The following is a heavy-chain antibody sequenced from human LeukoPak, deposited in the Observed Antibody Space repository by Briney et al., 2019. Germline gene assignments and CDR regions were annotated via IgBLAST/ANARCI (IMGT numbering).Heavy chain of an antibody. V-gene: IGHV4-38-2*01. CDR1: GYPINNAYY. CDR2: LYHPDST. Sequence: ASETLSLTCGVSGYPINNAYYWVWIRQPPGKGLEWIGSLYHPDSTYYNPSLKSRVTMSVDTSRNQFSLRLSFVTAADTAVYYCARQYDSYFYYYLDLWAQAPRSPSP. CDR3: ARQYDSYFYYYLDL. J-gene: IGHJ6*03. D-gene: IGHD2-2*01.